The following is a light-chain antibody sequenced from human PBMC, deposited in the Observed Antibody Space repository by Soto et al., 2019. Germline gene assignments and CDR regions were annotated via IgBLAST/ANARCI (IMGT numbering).Light chain of an antibody. V-gene: IGKV3-11*01. Sequence: EIVLTQSPATLSLSPGERATLSCRASQDVGKYLAWYQQNPGQAPRLLIYDTSNRASGIPARFSGSGSGTDFTLTISSLEPEDFAVYYCQQRSNRPPLTFGGGTKVEIK. CDR2: DTS. CDR1: QDVGKY. CDR3: QQRSNRPPLT. J-gene: IGKJ4*01.